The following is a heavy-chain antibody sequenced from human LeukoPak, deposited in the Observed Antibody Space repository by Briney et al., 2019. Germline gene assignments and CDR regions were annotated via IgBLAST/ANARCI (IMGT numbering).Heavy chain of an antibody. CDR2: VIPIFGAP. D-gene: IGHD6-19*01. V-gene: IGHV1-69*05. CDR3: ARDLRIASSGDWFDP. Sequence: SVKVSCKASGGTFSSYAINWVRQAPGQGLEWMGGVIPIFGAPNYAHRSQGRLTITTDESTRTAYMNLTSLRSEDTAVYYCARDLRIASSGDWFDPWGQGTLVTVSS. CDR1: GGTFSSYA. J-gene: IGHJ5*02.